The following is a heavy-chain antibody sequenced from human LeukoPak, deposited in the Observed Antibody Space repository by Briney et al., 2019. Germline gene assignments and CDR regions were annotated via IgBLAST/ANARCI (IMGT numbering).Heavy chain of an antibody. CDR2: ISYDGSNK. J-gene: IGHJ4*02. CDR1: GFTFSSYA. D-gene: IGHD6-6*01. Sequence: GGSLRLSCAASGFTFSSYAMHWVRQAPGKGLEWVAVISYDGSNKYYAGSVKGRFTISRDNSKKVLYLQMNSLRAEDTAVYYCAKDRVYTSSYYFDYWGQGTLLTVSS. CDR3: AKDRVYTSSYYFDY. V-gene: IGHV3-30*04.